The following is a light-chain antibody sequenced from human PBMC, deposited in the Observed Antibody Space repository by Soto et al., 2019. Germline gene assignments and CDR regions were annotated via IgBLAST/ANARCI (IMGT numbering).Light chain of an antibody. V-gene: IGLV2-14*01. Sequence: QSVLTQPASVSGSPGQSITISCTGTSSDVGGYNYVSWYQQHPGKAPKLMIYAVSNRSSGVSNRFSGSKSGNTASLTISGLQAEDEADYYCSSYTSSITLYVFGTGTKVTVL. CDR3: SSYTSSITLYV. J-gene: IGLJ1*01. CDR1: SSDVGGYNY. CDR2: AVS.